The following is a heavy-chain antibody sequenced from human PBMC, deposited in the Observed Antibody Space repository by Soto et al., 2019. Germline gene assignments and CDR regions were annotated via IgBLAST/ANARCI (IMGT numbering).Heavy chain of an antibody. J-gene: IGHJ4*02. CDR3: HGYGY. CDR1: GFSVTANY. D-gene: IGHD5-12*01. CDR2: IYSGGST. V-gene: IGHV3-53*01. Sequence: EVQVVESGGGLIQPGGSLRLSCEVSGFSVTANYMSWVRQAPGKGLEWVSVIYSGGSTYYIDSVKGRFSTSRDISKNTLYLHMNSLGAEDTAVYYVHGYGYWGQGTLVTVSS.